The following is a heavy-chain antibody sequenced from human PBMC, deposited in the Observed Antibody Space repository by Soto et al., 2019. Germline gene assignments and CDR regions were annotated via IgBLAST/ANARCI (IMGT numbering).Heavy chain of an antibody. V-gene: IGHV4-61*01. D-gene: IGHD2-15*01. Sequence: NPSETLSLTCTVSGGSVSSGSYYWSWIRQPPGKGLEWIGYIYYSGSTNYNPSLKSRVTISVDTSKNQFSLKLSSVTAADTAVYYCAHAATRYYYYGMDVWGQGTTVTVSS. CDR3: AHAATRYYYYGMDV. J-gene: IGHJ6*02. CDR1: GGSVSSGSYY. CDR2: IYYSGST.